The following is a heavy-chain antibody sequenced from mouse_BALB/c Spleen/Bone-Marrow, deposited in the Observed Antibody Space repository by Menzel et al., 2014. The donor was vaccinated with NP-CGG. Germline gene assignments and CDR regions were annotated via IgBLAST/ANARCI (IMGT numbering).Heavy chain of an antibody. V-gene: IGHV1-7*01. CDR2: INPSTGYT. Sequence: VKLQESGAELAKPGASVKMSCKASGYTFTSHWMHWVKQRPGQGLEWIGYINPSTGYTEYNQKFKDKATLTADKSSSTAYMQLSSLTSEDSAVYYCASPYGNYDAMDYWGQGTSVTVSS. CDR3: ASPYGNYDAMDY. J-gene: IGHJ4*01. CDR1: GYTFTSHW. D-gene: IGHD2-1*01.